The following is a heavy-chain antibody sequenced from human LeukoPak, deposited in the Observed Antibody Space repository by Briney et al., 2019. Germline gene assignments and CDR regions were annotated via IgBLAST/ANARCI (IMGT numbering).Heavy chain of an antibody. J-gene: IGHJ4*02. V-gene: IGHV3-23*01. Sequence: PGGSLRLSCTASGFTFSSYAMSWVRQAPGKGLEWVSGINSSGHSTYYADSVKGWFTISRDNSKNTLYLQMNRLRAEDTAVYYCAKDWRMFYYYGSKDYWGQGTLVTVSS. CDR1: GFTFSSYA. CDR3: AKDWRMFYYYGSKDY. CDR2: INSSGHST. D-gene: IGHD3-10*01.